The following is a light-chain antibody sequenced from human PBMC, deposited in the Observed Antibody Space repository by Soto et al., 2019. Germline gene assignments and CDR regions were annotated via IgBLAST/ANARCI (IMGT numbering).Light chain of an antibody. CDR2: DAS. Sequence: EIVLTQSPATLSLSPGEIATLSCRASQSVSSYLAWYQQKPGQAPRLLIYDASNRATGIPARFSGSGSGTSFTPTNSSLKPQHFAVYYSQQLSNLPHASDQGTKVETK. V-gene: IGKV3-11*01. CDR1: QSVSSY. J-gene: IGKJ1*01. CDR3: QQLSNLPHA.